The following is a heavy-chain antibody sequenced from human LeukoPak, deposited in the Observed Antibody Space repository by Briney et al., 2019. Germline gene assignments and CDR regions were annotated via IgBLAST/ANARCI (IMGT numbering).Heavy chain of an antibody. J-gene: IGHJ4*02. D-gene: IGHD3-3*01. CDR2: INGAQSDT. V-gene: IGHV3-15*06. CDR3: TTRSGPFDY. CDR1: GFTFSSYW. Sequence: PGGSLRLSCAASGFTFSSYWMHWVRQAPGKGLLWVARINGAQSDTIYAAPVKGRFTISRDDSKNTLYLQMNSLKTEDTAVYYCTTRSGPFDYWGQGTLVTVSS.